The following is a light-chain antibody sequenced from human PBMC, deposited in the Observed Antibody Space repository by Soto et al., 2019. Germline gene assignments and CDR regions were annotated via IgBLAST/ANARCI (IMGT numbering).Light chain of an antibody. Sequence: EIVVTQSPVTLSVSPGERVTLSCRASESVSRNLAWYQQKPGQTPRLLIYGASTRATGVPARFSGSASGTDFILSIISLQSEDFAVYYCQQYWHWPRTFGQGTRVEI. CDR2: GAS. V-gene: IGKV3-15*01. CDR1: ESVSRN. J-gene: IGKJ1*01. CDR3: QQYWHWPRT.